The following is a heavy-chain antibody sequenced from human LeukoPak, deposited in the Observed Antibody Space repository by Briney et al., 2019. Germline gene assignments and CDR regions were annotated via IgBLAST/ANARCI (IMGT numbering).Heavy chain of an antibody. J-gene: IGHJ4*02. D-gene: IGHD3-9*01. V-gene: IGHV1-69*04. CDR2: IIPIFDIA. CDR1: GGTFSRFA. CDR3: ARDGIYDSLTHLDY. Sequence: SVKVSCKASGGTFSRFAISWVRQAPGQGLEWMGRIIPIFDIANSAQKFQGRVTISANKSTSSAYMELTSLRSEDTAMYYCARDGIYDSLTHLDYWGQGTLVTVSS.